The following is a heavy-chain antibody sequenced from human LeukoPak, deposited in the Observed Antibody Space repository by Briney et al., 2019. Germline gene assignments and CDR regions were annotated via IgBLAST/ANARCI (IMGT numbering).Heavy chain of an antibody. J-gene: IGHJ4*02. D-gene: IGHD3-10*01. CDR3: ARVWFGELLPFDY. CDR1: GFTFSSYN. Sequence: GGSLRLSCAASGFTFSSYNLNWVRQAPGKGLEWVSYISSSSSTIYYADSVKGRFTISRDNAKNSLYLQMNSLRAEDTAVYYCARVWFGELLPFDYWGQGTLVTVSS. V-gene: IGHV3-48*04. CDR2: ISSSSSTI.